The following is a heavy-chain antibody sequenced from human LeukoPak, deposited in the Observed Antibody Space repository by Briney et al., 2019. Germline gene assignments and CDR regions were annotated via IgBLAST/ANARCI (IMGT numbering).Heavy chain of an antibody. V-gene: IGHV4-34*01. CDR1: GFTFSTYG. CDR2: INHSGST. CDR3: ARRRRWGSGSYGNWFDP. J-gene: IGHJ5*02. D-gene: IGHD3-10*01. Sequence: GSLRLSCAASGFTFSTYGMNWVRQPPGKGLEWIGEINHSGSTNYNPSLKSRVTISVDTSKNQFSLKLSSVTAADTAVYYCARRRRWGSGSYGNWFDPWGQGTLVTVSS.